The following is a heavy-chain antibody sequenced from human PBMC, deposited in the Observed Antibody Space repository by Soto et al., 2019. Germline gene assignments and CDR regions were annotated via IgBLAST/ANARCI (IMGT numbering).Heavy chain of an antibody. CDR2: INETGGS. D-gene: IGHD2-15*01. CDR3: GREVGYYSAPRRNLCFDF. J-gene: IGHJ4*02. Sequence: SETLSLTCAVSGGSFSGYYWGWVRQPPGKGLEWIGDINETGGSNYNPSLKSRVMISVDTAKTQFSLNVTSVTAADTAVYYCGREVGYYSAPRRNLCFDFWGEGTLVTVSS. V-gene: IGHV4-34*01. CDR1: GGSFSGYY.